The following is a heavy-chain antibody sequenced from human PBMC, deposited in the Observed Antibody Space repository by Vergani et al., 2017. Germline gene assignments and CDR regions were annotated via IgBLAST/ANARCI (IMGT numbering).Heavy chain of an antibody. D-gene: IGHD6-13*01. CDR2: ISYDGSNK. V-gene: IGHV3-30*03. J-gene: IGHJ1*01. Sequence: QVQLVESGGGVVRPGRSLRLSCAASGFTFSSYGMHWVRQAPGKGLEWVAVISYDGSNKYYADSVKGRFTISRDNSKNTLYLQMNSLRAEDTAVYYCARARDVEQQLVYNFQHWGQGTLVTVSS. CDR3: ARARDVEQQLVYNFQH. CDR1: GFTFSSYG.